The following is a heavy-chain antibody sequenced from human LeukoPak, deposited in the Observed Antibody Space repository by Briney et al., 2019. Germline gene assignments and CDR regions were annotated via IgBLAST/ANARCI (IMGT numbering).Heavy chain of an antibody. D-gene: IGHD3-10*01. CDR2: SGDT. CDR3: VRGPYGSGISNWFDP. V-gene: IGHV4-59*01. CDR1: DGAIAGYS. Sequence: SETLSLTCTVSDGAIAGYSWSWIRQAPGKGLEWIGYSGDTNYNPSLKSRVTVSVDTSKNQFSLKLTSVTAADTAVYYCVRGPYGSGISNWFDPWGQGTQVIVSS. J-gene: IGHJ5*02.